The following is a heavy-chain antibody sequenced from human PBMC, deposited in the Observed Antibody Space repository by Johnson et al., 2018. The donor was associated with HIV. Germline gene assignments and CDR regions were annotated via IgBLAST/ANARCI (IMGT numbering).Heavy chain of an antibody. CDR2: ISYDGSNK. J-gene: IGHJ3*02. D-gene: IGHD3-16*01. CDR3: ARGLPSGGRGAFDI. CDR1: GFTFSSYA. Sequence: QVQLVESGGGLVQPGGSLRISCAASGFTFSSYAMNWVRQAPGKGLEWVAVISYDGSNKYYADSVKGRFTISRDNSKNTLYLQMNSLRAGDTAVYYCARGLPSGGRGAFDIWGQGTMVTVSS. V-gene: IGHV3-30-3*01.